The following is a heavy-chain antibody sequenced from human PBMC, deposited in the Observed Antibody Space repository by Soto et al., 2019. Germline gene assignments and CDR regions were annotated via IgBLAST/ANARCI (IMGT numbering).Heavy chain of an antibody. CDR3: ARGAARLYYYYGMDV. V-gene: IGHV3-33*01. CDR1: GFTFSSYG. CDR2: IWYDGSNK. J-gene: IGHJ6*02. Sequence: PGGSLRLSCAASGFTFSSYGMHWVRQAPGKGLEWVAVIWYDGSNKYYADSVKGRFTISRDNSKNTLYLQMNSLRAEDTAVYYCARGAARLYYYYGMDVWGQGTTVTVSS. D-gene: IGHD6-6*01.